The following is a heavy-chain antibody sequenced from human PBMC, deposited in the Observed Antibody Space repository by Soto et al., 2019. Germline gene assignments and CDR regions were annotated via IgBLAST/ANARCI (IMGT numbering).Heavy chain of an antibody. V-gene: IGHV5-51*01. CDR2: IYPDDSDT. Sequence: EVQLVQSGAEVKKPGESLKISCKGSGYSFTSYWIGWVRQMPGKGLEWMGIIYPDDSDTRYSPSFQGQVTISDDKSIGTAYLQWSSLKASDTAKYYGARHVGTLLRGYCASTRCRFDPWGQGTLVTGSS. J-gene: IGHJ5*02. CDR3: ARHVGTLLRGYCASTRCRFDP. CDR1: GYSFTSYW. D-gene: IGHD2-2*01.